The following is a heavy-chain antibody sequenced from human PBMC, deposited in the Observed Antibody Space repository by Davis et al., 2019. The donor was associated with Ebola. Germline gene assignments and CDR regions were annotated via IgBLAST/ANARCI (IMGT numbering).Heavy chain of an antibody. CDR1: GGTFTNYA. CDR2: IIPVVDTK. V-gene: IGHV1-69*04. D-gene: IGHD3-3*01. Sequence: SVKVSCKTSGGTFTNYAVNWVRQAPGQGLEWMGRIIPVVDTKDYAQKFQGRVTLTADKATNTAYMELSGLRFDDTAVYYCARSGLSFGVVKYHYGMDVWGKGTTVTVSS. J-gene: IGHJ6*04. CDR3: ARSGLSFGVVKYHYGMDV.